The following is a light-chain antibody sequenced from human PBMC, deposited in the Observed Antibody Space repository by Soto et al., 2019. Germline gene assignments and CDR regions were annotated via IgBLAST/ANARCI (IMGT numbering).Light chain of an antibody. Sequence: EVVMTQSPATLSASPGERATLSCWASETVATNLAWYQQKPGQAPRLLISGASTRAAGITDRFRGSGSGTEYSLPISSMRSSDSGIYYCQQYFEWPPMTFGQGTKVEI. CDR1: ETVATN. CDR3: QQYFEWPPMT. CDR2: GAS. V-gene: IGKV3-15*01. J-gene: IGKJ1*01.